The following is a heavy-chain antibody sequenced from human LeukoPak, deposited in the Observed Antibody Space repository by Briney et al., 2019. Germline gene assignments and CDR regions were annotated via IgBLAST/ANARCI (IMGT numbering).Heavy chain of an antibody. CDR3: ARGGGGYALYSFDY. J-gene: IGHJ4*02. CDR2: IYFSGSR. CDR1: GASIRSGDHH. Sequence: SETLSLTCSVSGASIRSGDHHWSWLRQSPGKGLEWIGYIYFSGSRSSNPSLRSRLTISVDTSKNQFSLKLNSVTAADTALYYCARGGGGYALYSFDYWGQGALVTVSS. V-gene: IGHV4-30-4*08. D-gene: IGHD3-16*01.